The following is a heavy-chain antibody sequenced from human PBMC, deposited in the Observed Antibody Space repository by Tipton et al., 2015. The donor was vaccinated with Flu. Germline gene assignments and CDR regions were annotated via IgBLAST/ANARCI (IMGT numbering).Heavy chain of an antibody. CDR2: ISSSSSYI. CDR1: GFTFSTYS. CDR3: ARGSASGYYYQYYFDY. V-gene: IGHV3-21*01. J-gene: IGHJ4*02. Sequence: SLRLSCAASGFTFSTYSINWVRQAPGKGLEWVSSISSSSSYIYYADSVKGRFTISRENAKNSLYLQMNSLRAEDTAVYYCARGSASGYYYQYYFDYWGQGTLVTVSS. D-gene: IGHD3-22*01.